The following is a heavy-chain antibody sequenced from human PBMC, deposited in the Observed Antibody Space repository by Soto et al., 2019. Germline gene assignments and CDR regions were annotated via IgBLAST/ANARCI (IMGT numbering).Heavy chain of an antibody. V-gene: IGHV4-39*01. CDR3: ASNPPRRYYDFWSGPHYYYYMDV. D-gene: IGHD3-3*01. CDR1: GGSISSSSYY. Sequence: SETLSLTCTVSGGSISSSSYYWGWIRQPPGKGLEWIGSIYYSGSTYYNPSLKSRVTISVDTSKNQFSLKLSSVTAADTAVYYCASNPPRRYYDFWSGPHYYYYMDVWGKGTTVTVSS. J-gene: IGHJ6*03. CDR2: IYYSGST.